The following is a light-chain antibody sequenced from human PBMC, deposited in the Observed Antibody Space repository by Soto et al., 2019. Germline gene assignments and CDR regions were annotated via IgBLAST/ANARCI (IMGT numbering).Light chain of an antibody. J-gene: IGKJ1*01. Sequence: DIQMTQSPSTLSASVGDTVTITFRASQSISIWLAWYQQKPGKAPNLLIHSASSLEGGVPSRFSGSASGTEFTLTISSLQPDDFATYYCQQYHTYWTFGQGTKVDIK. V-gene: IGKV1-5*01. CDR2: SAS. CDR1: QSISIW. CDR3: QQYHTYWT.